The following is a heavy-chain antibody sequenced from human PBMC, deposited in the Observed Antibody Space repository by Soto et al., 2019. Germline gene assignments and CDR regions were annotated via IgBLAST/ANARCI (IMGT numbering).Heavy chain of an antibody. CDR3: AKEPRYCTNGVCYPDY. D-gene: IGHD2-8*01. Sequence: VAVISYDGSNKYYADSVKGRFTISRDNSKNTLYLQMNSLRAEDTAVYYCAKEPRYCTNGVCYPDYCGQGTLVTVSS. J-gene: IGHJ4*02. CDR2: ISYDGSNK. V-gene: IGHV3-30*18.